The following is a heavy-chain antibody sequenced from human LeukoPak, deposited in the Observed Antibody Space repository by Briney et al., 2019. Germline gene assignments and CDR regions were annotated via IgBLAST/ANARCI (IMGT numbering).Heavy chain of an antibody. J-gene: IGHJ5*02. CDR3: ITWRWFDP. CDR2: IKSKTDGGTA. Sequence: GSLRLSCAASGFTFPSTWMSWVRQAPGKGLEWVGRIKSKTDGGTADYAAPGKGRFTISRDDSKNTMYLQMNSLKTEDTAVYYCITWRWFDPWGQGTLVTVSS. V-gene: IGHV3-15*01. CDR1: GFTFPSTW.